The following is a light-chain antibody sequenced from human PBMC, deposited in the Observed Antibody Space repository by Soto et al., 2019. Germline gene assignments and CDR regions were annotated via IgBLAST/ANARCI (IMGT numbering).Light chain of an antibody. CDR2: AAS. V-gene: IGKV1-39*01. J-gene: IGKJ2*01. Sequence: DIQMTQSPSSLSASVGDRVTITCRASQSITNYLNWYQQKPGKAPKLLIYAASSLQSGVPSRFSGSGSGTDFSLTIRSLQPEDFATYYCQQSYSSPYTFGQGTQLEIK. CDR3: QQSYSSPYT. CDR1: QSITNY.